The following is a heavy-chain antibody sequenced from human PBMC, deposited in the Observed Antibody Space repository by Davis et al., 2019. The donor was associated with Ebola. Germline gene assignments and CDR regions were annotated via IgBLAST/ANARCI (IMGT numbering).Heavy chain of an antibody. V-gene: IGHV3-23*01. CDR2: IAGTGGTT. CDR3: ARCEENPDTTMVSCFDY. CDR1: GFTFSSYA. Sequence: GGSLRLSCAASGFTFSSYAMHWVRQAPGKGLEWVSTIAGTGGTTYYADSVRGRFTIYRDNSKDTVYLQMHSLRAEDTAVYYCARCEENPDTTMVSCFDYWGRGTLVTVSS. J-gene: IGHJ4*02. D-gene: IGHD5-18*01.